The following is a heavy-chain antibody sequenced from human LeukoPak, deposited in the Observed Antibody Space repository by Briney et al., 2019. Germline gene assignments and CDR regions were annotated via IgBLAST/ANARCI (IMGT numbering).Heavy chain of an antibody. CDR3: ARVFDGDYFDY. CDR2: IYSGGST. CDR1: GFTFSSYA. J-gene: IGHJ4*02. Sequence: GGSLRLSCAASGFTFSSYAMSWVRQAPGKGLEWVSVIYSGGSTYYADSVKGRFTISRDNSKNTLYLQMNSLRAEDTAVYYCARVFDGDYFDYWGQGTLLTVSS. D-gene: IGHD3-9*01. V-gene: IGHV3-23*03.